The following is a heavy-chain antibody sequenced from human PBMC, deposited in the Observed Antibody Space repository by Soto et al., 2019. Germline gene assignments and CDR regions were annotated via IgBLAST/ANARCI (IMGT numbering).Heavy chain of an antibody. J-gene: IGHJ3*02. CDR3: ARGDSYGDYGLDDAVDI. CDR1: GGSISSYY. CDR2: IYYSGST. Sequence: QVQLQESGPGLVKSSETLSLTCTVSGGSISSYYWNWIRQPPGKGLEWIGYIYYSGSTNYNPSLKSRVTISVDTSKNQFSLKLSSVTAADTAVYYCARGDSYGDYGLDDAVDIWGQGTMVTVSS. V-gene: IGHV4-59*01. D-gene: IGHD4-17*01.